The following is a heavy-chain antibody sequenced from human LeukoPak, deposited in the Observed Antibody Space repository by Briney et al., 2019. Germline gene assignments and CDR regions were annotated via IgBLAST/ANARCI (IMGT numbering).Heavy chain of an antibody. D-gene: IGHD6-13*01. CDR1: GFTFSTYG. V-gene: IGHV3-23*01. CDR2: ISGSDGST. J-gene: IGHJ4*02. Sequence: GGSLRLSCAASGFTFSTYGMTWVRQAPGKGLVWVSHISGSDGSTNYADSVKGRFTISRDNSKNTLYLQMNSLRAEDTAVYYCATGSNWYFDYWGQGTLVTVSS. CDR3: ATGSNWYFDY.